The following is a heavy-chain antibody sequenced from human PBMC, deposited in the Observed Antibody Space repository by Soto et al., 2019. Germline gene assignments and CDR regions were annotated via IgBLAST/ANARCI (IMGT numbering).Heavy chain of an antibody. CDR2: IWYDGSNK. CDR1: GFTSSSYG. V-gene: IGHV3-33*01. Sequence: LRLSCAASGFTSSSYGMHWVRQAPGKGLEWVAVIWYDGSNKYYADSVKGRFTISRDNSKNTLYLQMNSLRAEDTAVYYCARGRIAAAAPRYYGMDVWGQGTTVTVSS. CDR3: ARGRIAAAAPRYYGMDV. D-gene: IGHD6-13*01. J-gene: IGHJ6*02.